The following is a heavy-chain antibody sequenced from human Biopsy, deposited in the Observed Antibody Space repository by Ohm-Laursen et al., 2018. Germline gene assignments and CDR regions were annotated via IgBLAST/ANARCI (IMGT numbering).Heavy chain of an antibody. CDR2: IIAPSGTT. Sequence: SSVKVSCKTFGGTLSKYAMSWVRQAPGQGLEWLGVIIAPSGTTNNAQRFQGRLSITADESATSVYVELSSLTSEDTAVYYCARTGTYYHDSSLYYFYGLDLWGQGSTVTVFS. CDR3: ARTGTYYHDSSLYYFYGLDL. V-gene: IGHV1-69*01. D-gene: IGHD3-22*01. J-gene: IGHJ6*02. CDR1: GGTLSKYA.